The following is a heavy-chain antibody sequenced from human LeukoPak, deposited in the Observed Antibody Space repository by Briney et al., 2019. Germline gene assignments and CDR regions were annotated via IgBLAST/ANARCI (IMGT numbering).Heavy chain of an antibody. Sequence: PGGSLRLSCSASGFTFSSYAMHWVRQAPGKGLEYVSAININGGSTYYADSVKGRFTISRDNSKNTLYLQMSSLRAEDTAVYYCVKEVGLSHSSSSWRYFDYWGQGTLVTVSS. V-gene: IGHV3-64D*06. J-gene: IGHJ4*02. D-gene: IGHD6-13*01. CDR2: ININGGST. CDR1: GFTFSSYA. CDR3: VKEVGLSHSSSSWRYFDY.